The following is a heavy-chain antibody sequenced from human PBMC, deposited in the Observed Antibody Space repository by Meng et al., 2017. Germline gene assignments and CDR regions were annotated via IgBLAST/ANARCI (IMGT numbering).Heavy chain of an antibody. CDR3: AHSTLGYYDSSGPYFDY. CDR2: IYWDEDK. Sequence: IAVAEFGQPLLKPTQPPQLTCTFFGFSLRTSGVGVGWIRHAPGKALEWIALIYWDEDKRYSPSMKSRLTITKDTSKDQVVLTMTNMDPVDTATYYCAHSTLGYYDSSGPYFDYWGQGTLVTVSS. D-gene: IGHD3-22*01. V-gene: IGHV2-5*02. J-gene: IGHJ4*02. CDR1: GFSLRTSGVG.